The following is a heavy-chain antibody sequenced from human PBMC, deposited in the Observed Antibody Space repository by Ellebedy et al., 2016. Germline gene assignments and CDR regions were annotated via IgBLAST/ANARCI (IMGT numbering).Heavy chain of an antibody. CDR2: SNNI. Sequence: ASVKVSCXGSGYSFIKYGISWVRQAPGQGLEWMGGSNNINHAQKFQGRVTMTTDTSTSTAYMELRSLRFDDTAVYYCARDTRDGVGTSGAFYDPWGQGTQVTVS. V-gene: IGHV1-18*01. D-gene: IGHD4-23*01. J-gene: IGHJ5*02. CDR1: GYSFIKYG. CDR3: ARDTRDGVGTSGAFYDP.